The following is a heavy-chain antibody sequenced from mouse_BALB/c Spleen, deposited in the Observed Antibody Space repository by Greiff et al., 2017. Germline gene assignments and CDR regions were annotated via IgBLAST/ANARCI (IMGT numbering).Heavy chain of an antibody. CDR1: GYAFTNYL. CDR2: INPGSGGT. J-gene: IGHJ4*01. CDR3: ARRVVDDAMDY. V-gene: IGHV1-54*01. D-gene: IGHD1-1*01. Sequence: QVQLQQSGAELVRPGTSVKVSCKASGYAFTNYLIEWVKQRPGQGLEWIGVINPGSGGTNYNEKFKGKATLTADKSSSTAYMQLSSLTSDDSAVYFCARRVVDDAMDYWGQGTSVTVSS.